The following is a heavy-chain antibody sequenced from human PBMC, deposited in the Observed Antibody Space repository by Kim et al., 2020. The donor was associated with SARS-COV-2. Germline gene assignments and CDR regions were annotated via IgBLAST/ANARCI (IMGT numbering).Heavy chain of an antibody. CDR2: ISGSGGST. Sequence: GGSLRLSCAASGFTFSSYAMSWVRQAPGKGLEWVSAISGSGGSTYYADSVKGRFTISRDNSKNTLYLQMNSLRAEDTAVYYCAKSRGTTGTTTLLDYWGQGTLVTVPS. CDR1: GFTFSSYA. J-gene: IGHJ4*02. D-gene: IGHD1-1*01. V-gene: IGHV3-23*01. CDR3: AKSRGTTGTTTLLDY.